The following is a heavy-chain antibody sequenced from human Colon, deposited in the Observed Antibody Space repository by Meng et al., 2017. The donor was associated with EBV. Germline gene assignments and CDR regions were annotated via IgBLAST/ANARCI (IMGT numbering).Heavy chain of an antibody. CDR1: GGSLSGYY. CDR2: INHSGTI. D-gene: IGHD2-8*01. V-gene: IGHV4-34*01. J-gene: IGHJ5*02. CDR3: ARGGGVIKGLVTWFDP. Sequence: QAQLQQWGAGLVKPSETLALPCGVYGGSLSGYYWSWIRQTPGKGLEWIGEINHSGTINYNPSLRSRVTISVDRSNNQFSLRLSSVTAADTAVYYCARGGGVIKGLVTWFDPWGQGTLVTVSS.